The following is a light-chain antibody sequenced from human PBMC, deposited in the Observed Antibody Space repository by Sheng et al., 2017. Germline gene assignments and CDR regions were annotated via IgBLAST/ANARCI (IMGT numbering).Light chain of an antibody. Sequence: DIQMTQSPSSLSASVGYRVTITCRASQGITNSLVWFQQKPGRAPKSLIYDASTLHGGVPSKFSGSGSGTDFTLTINGLQPEDSATYYCQQYKSYPITFGQGTRLEIK. CDR3: QQYKSYPIT. CDR1: QGITNS. V-gene: IGKV1-16*02. J-gene: IGKJ5*01. CDR2: DAS.